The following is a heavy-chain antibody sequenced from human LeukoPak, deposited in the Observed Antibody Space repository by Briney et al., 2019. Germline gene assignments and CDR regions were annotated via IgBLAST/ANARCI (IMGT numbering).Heavy chain of an antibody. V-gene: IGHV1-2*02. D-gene: IGHD2-21*02. Sequence: ASVKVSCKASGYTFTGYYMHWVRQAPGQGLEWMGWINPNSGGTNYAQKFHGRVTMTRDTSISTAYMELSRLRSDATAVYYCARVAFQVTAAPYYSYGMDVWGQGTTVTVSS. CDR2: INPNSGGT. CDR1: GYTFTGYY. J-gene: IGHJ6*02. CDR3: ARVAFQVTAAPYYSYGMDV.